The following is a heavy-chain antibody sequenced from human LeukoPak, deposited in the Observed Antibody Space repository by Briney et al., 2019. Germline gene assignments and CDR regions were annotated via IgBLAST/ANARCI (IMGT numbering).Heavy chain of an antibody. CDR1: GFAFSTYA. J-gene: IGHJ4*02. CDR2: LGGSGTST. Sequence: GGSLRLSCAASGFAFSTYAMTWVRQAPGKGLEWVSGLGGSGTSTYYADSVKGRFTISRDNSKNTLYLQMNSLRADDTAIYYCAKGSLSVTTKTYFDSRGQGTLVTVSS. CDR3: AKGSLSVTTKTYFDS. D-gene: IGHD4-17*01. V-gene: IGHV3-23*01.